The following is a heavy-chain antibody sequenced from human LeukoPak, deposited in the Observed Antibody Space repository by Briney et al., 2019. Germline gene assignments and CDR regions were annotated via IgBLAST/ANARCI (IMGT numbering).Heavy chain of an antibody. D-gene: IGHD6-6*01. V-gene: IGHV3-23*01. CDR2: ISGCGGST. CDR1: GFTFSSYA. J-gene: IGHJ4*02. CDR3: AKVSMRGMAARHLDY. Sequence: GGSLRLSCAASGFTFSSYAMSWVRQAPGKGLEWVSAISGCGGSTYYADSVKGRFTISRDNSKNTLYLQMNSLRAEDTAVYYCAKVSMRGMAARHLDYWGQGTLVTVSS.